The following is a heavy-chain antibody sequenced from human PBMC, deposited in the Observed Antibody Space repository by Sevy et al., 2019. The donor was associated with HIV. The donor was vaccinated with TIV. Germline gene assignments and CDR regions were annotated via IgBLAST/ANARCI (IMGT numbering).Heavy chain of an antibody. V-gene: IGHV3-23*01. CDR1: GFTFSSYA. Sequence: RGSLRLSCAASGFTFSSYAMSWVRQAPGKGLEWVSAISGSGGSTYYADSVKGRFTISRDNSKNTLYLQMNSLRAEDTAVYYCAKAEITMVRGVISYYFDYWGQGTLVTVSS. CDR2: ISGSGGST. CDR3: AKAEITMVRGVISYYFDY. D-gene: IGHD3-10*01. J-gene: IGHJ4*02.